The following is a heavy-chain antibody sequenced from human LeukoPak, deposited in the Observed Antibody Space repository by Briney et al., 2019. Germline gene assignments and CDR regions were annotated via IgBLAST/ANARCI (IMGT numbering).Heavy chain of an antibody. CDR2: VYYSRST. CDR3: ARQVVIIPSSRGGPWFDP. V-gene: IGHV4-59*08. D-gene: IGHD2/OR15-2a*01. Sequence: SETLSLACSVSGASVKSDYWSWIRQSPGKGLEWIANVYYSRSTNYNPSLKSRVTISVDASKNQISLKLSSVTVADTAVYYCARQVVIIPSSRGGPWFDPWGQGTLVAVSS. CDR1: GASVKSDY. J-gene: IGHJ5*01.